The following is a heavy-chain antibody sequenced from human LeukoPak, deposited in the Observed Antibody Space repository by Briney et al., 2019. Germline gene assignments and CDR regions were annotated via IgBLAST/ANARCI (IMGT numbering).Heavy chain of an antibody. D-gene: IGHD5/OR15-5a*01. CDR1: GFTFSNFD. CDR2: IRFDGSNE. V-gene: IGHV3-30*02. J-gene: IGHJ4*02. Sequence: GGSLRLSCAASGFTFSNFDMHWVRQAPGKGLEWVTFIRFDGSNEYYADSVRGRFTISRDNSKNTLYLQMSSLRPEDTAVYYCARQIGVSIDYWGQGTLVTVSS. CDR3: ARQIGVSIDY.